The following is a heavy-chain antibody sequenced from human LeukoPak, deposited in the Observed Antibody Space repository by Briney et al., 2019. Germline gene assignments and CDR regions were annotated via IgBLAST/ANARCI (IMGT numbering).Heavy chain of an antibody. V-gene: IGHV1-18*04. D-gene: IGHD3-9*01. Sequence: ASVKVSCKASGYTFTSYGISWVRQAPGQGLEWMGWISAYNGNTNYAQKLQGRVTMTTDTSTSTAYMELRSLRSDDTAVYYCARADYDISTGYYQIDYWGQGTLVTVSS. J-gene: IGHJ4*02. CDR2: ISAYNGNT. CDR3: ARADYDISTGYYQIDY. CDR1: GYTFTSYG.